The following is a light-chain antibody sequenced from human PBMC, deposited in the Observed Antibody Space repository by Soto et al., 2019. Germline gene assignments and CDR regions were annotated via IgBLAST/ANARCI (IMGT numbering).Light chain of an antibody. J-gene: IGKJ1*01. CDR3: QQYGSSPQT. CDR1: QSVSSSY. V-gene: IGKV3-20*01. Sequence: EIVFTQSPGTLSLSPGERATLSCRASQSVSSSYLAWYQQKPGQAPRLLIYGASSRATGIPDRFSGSGSGTDFTLTISRLEPEDFAVYYCQQYGSSPQTFGQGTKVDIX. CDR2: GAS.